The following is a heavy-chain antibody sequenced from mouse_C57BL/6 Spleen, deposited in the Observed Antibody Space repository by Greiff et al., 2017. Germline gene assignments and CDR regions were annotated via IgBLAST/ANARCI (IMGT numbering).Heavy chain of an antibody. CDR1: GYTFTSYW. Sequence: VQLQQSGAELVKPGASVKLSCKASGYTFTSYWMQWVKQRPGQGLEWIGEIDPSDSYTNYNQKFKGKATLTVDTSSSTAYMQLSSLTSEDSAVYYCARSSSGYGFAYWGQGTLVTVSA. V-gene: IGHV1-50*01. CDR3: ARSSSGYGFAY. D-gene: IGHD3-2*02. J-gene: IGHJ3*01. CDR2: IDPSDSYT.